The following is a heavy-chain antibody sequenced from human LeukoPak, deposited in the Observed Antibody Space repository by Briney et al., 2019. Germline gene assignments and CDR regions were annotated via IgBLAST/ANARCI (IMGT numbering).Heavy chain of an antibody. J-gene: IGHJ4*02. V-gene: IGHV3-15*01. Sequence: PGGSLRLSCEASGFTFNNAWMNWVRQAPGKGLEWIGRIKGKTDGGAADYATPVKGSFTISRDDSKNILYLQMNSLTTEDSAVYFCVRGHFGDYYFDYWGQGTLVTVSS. CDR2: IKGKTDGGAA. CDR3: VRGHFGDYYFDY. D-gene: IGHD3-10*01. CDR1: GFTFNNAW.